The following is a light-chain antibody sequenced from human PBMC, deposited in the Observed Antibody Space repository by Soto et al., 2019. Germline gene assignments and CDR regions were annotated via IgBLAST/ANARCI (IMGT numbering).Light chain of an antibody. V-gene: IGKV3-11*01. J-gene: IGKJ1*01. CDR3: QQRLNWPPG. CDR2: DAS. Sequence: EIFLTQSLDTLSLYPVSRATLTCRASQSVTNYIAWYQQRPGQAPRLLIYDASNRATGVPARFSGSRSGTDFTLTISDLEPADFGLYYCQQRLNWPPGFGQGTKVDIK. CDR1: QSVTNY.